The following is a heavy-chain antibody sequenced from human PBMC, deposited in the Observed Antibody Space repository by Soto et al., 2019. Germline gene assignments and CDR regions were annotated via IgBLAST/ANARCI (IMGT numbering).Heavy chain of an antibody. J-gene: IGHJ6*02. D-gene: IGHD5-12*01. Sequence: EVQLLESGGGLVQPGGSLRLSCAASRFTFSSYAMNWVRQAPDKGLEWVSGISGSGDSTNYADSVKGRFTISRDNSKNTLYLQMNSLRADDTAVYYCAKDQGGYDTSYYYYGMDVWGQGTTVTVSS. CDR1: RFTFSSYA. V-gene: IGHV3-23*01. CDR3: AKDQGGYDTSYYYYGMDV. CDR2: ISGSGDST.